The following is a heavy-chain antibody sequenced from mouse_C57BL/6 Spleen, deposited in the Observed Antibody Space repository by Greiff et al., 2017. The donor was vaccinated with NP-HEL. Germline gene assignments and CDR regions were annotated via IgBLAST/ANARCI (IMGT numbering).Heavy chain of an antibody. Sequence: QVQLQQPGAELVMPGASVKLSCKASGYTFTSYWMHWVKQRPGQGLEWIGEIDPSDSYTNYNQKFKGKSTLTVDTSSSTAYMQLSSLTSEDSAVYYCARGDYYGSSYLAMDYWGQGTSVTVSS. J-gene: IGHJ4*01. V-gene: IGHV1-69*01. CDR3: ARGDYYGSSYLAMDY. D-gene: IGHD1-1*01. CDR2: IDPSDSYT. CDR1: GYTFTSYW.